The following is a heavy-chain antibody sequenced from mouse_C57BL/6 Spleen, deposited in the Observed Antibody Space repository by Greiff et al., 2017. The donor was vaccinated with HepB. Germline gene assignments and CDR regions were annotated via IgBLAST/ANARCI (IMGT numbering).Heavy chain of an antibody. D-gene: IGHD3-2*02. J-gene: IGHJ3*01. CDR3: ATSDSSGYVGFAY. V-gene: IGHV1-82*01. CDR1: GYAFSSSW. Sequence: VQLQQSGPELVKPGASVKISCKASGYAFSSSWMNWVKQRPGKGLEWIGRIYPGDGDTNYNGKFKGKATLTADKSSSTAYMKLSSLTSEDSAVYFCATSDSSGYVGFAYWGQGTLVTVSA. CDR2: IYPGDGDT.